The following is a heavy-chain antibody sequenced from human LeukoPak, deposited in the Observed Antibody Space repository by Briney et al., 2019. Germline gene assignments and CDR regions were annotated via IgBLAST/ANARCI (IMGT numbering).Heavy chain of an antibody. J-gene: IGHJ4*02. CDR2: MWYGETNK. D-gene: IGHD2-15*01. CDR3: ARDAGVGSGIDG. V-gene: IGHV3-33*01. Sequence: PGGSLTLSCAASGFTFSSFGMHWARQAPGKGLEWVAVMWYGETNKYYADSVKGRFTISRDNSKNTLYLQMNSLRAEDTAVYYCARDAGVGSGIDGWGQGTLVTVSS. CDR1: GFTFSSFG.